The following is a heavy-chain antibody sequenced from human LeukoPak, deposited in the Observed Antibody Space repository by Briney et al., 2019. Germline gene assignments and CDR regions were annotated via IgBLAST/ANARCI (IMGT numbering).Heavy chain of an antibody. D-gene: IGHD2-21*02. J-gene: IGHJ4*02. V-gene: IGHV3-20*04. CDR3: ARDYCGGDCYPFDY. CDR2: INWNGGST. CDR1: GFTFDDYG. Sequence: GGSLRLSCAVSGFTFDDYGVSWVRQAPGKGLEWVSGINWNGGSTGYADSVKGRFTISRDNAKKSVYLKMNSLRDEDTALYYCARDYCGGDCYPFDYGGQETLVTVSS.